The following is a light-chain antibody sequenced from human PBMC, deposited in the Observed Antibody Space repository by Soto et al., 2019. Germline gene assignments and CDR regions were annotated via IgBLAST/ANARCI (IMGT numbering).Light chain of an antibody. Sequence: QYALTQPASVSGSPGHSITISCTGTSRDVGGYNYVSWYQQHPGKAPKLMIYEVSNRPSGVSNRFSGSKSGNTASLTISGLQAEDEADYYCSSYTSSSTPYVFGTGTKLTFL. CDR2: EVS. CDR3: SSYTSSSTPYV. J-gene: IGLJ1*01. V-gene: IGLV2-14*01. CDR1: SRDVGGYNY.